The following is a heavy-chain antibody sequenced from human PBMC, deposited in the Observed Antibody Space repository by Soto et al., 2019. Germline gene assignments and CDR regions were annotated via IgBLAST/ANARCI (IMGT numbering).Heavy chain of an antibody. J-gene: IGHJ6*02. Sequence: GWSLRLSCSASVLTFSSSAMRWFRQAPGQGLEWVSSITYTGNTHYPDSVKGRFTISRDNSKNTLYLQMDSLRVEDTAVYYCAKLQHNSYYYVMDVWGQGTTVTVSS. CDR3: AKLQHNSYYYVMDV. CDR2: ITYTGNT. CDR1: VLTFSSSA. V-gene: IGHV3-23*01.